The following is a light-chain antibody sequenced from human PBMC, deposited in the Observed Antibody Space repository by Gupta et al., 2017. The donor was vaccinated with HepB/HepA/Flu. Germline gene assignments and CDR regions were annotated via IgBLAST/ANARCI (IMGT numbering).Light chain of an antibody. CDR2: ATS. CDR1: QNIAIY. Sequence: DIQMTQSPSSLSAFVGDRVTITCRASQNIAIYLNWYQQKPEKPPELLIYATSNVKSGVPPRFSGSGPGTNFSLTISRLQPDDFASYYCQQTDCAPVTSGQGTTLDIK. CDR3: QQTDCAPVT. V-gene: IGKV1-39*01. J-gene: IGKJ2*01.